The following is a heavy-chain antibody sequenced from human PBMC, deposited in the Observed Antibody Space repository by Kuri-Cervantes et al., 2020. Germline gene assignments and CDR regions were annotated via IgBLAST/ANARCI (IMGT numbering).Heavy chain of an antibody. D-gene: IGHD6-6*01. CDR1: GFTFSDYY. J-gene: IGHJ4*02. CDR3: ARDFLVLASRPWYFDY. CDR2: ISSGSPSSI. Sequence: GESLKISCAASGFTFSDYYMSWIRQAPGRGLEWVSSISSGSPSSIYYADSLKGRFTISRDNAKNSLYLQMNSLRAEDTAVYYCARDFLVLASRPWYFDYWGQGTLVTVSS. V-gene: IGHV3-11*04.